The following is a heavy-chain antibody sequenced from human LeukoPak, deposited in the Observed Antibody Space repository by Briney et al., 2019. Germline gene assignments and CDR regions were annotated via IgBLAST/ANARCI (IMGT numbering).Heavy chain of an antibody. V-gene: IGHV4-59*01. D-gene: IGHD1-7*01. J-gene: IGHJ4*02. CDR2: IYYSGST. CDR3: ARGGANWNYVGFDY. Sequence: SEPLSLTCTVSGGSISSYYWSWIRQPPGKGLEWIGYIYYSGSTNYNPSLKSRVTISVDTSKNQFSLKLSSVTAADTAVYYCARGGANWNYVGFDYWGQGTLVTVSS. CDR1: GGSISSYY.